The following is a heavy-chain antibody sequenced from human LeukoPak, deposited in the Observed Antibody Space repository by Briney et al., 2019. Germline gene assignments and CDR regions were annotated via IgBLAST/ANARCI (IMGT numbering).Heavy chain of an antibody. Sequence: PGGSLRLSCAASGFTFSSYGMHWVRQAPGKGLEWVAVIWYDGSNKYYADSVKGRFTISRDNSKNMLYLQMNSLRAEDTAVYYCARDWANVAGYCSSTSCSPGLSLSGMDVWGQGTTVTVSS. J-gene: IGHJ6*02. CDR3: ARDWANVAGYCSSTSCSPGLSLSGMDV. D-gene: IGHD2-2*01. CDR1: GFTFSSYG. CDR2: IWYDGSNK. V-gene: IGHV3-33*01.